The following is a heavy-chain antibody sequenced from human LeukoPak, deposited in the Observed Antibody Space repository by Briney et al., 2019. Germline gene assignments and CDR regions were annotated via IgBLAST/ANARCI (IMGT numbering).Heavy chain of an antibody. CDR3: ARSSGYYYGY. CDR1: GYTLTELS. J-gene: IGHJ4*02. CDR2: FDPQDGET. Sequence: GASVKVSCKVSGYTLTELSMHWVRQAPGKGLEWMGGFDPQDGETIYAQKFQGRVTMTRDTSISTAYMELSRLRSDDTAVYYCARSSGYYYGYWGQGTLVTVSS. D-gene: IGHD3-22*01. V-gene: IGHV1-24*01.